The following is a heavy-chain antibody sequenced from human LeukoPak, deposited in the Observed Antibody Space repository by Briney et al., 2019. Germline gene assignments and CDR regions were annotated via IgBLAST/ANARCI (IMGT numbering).Heavy chain of an antibody. CDR2: IYYSGST. D-gene: IGHD5-18*01. Sequence: SETLSLTCTVSGGSISSSSYYWGGIRQPPGKGLEWIGSIYYSGSTYYNPSLKSRVTISVDTSKNQFSLKLSSVTAADTAVYYCARPPKGSYGYYFDYWGQGTLVTVSS. CDR3: ARPPKGSYGYYFDY. CDR1: GGSISSSSYY. J-gene: IGHJ4*02. V-gene: IGHV4-39*01.